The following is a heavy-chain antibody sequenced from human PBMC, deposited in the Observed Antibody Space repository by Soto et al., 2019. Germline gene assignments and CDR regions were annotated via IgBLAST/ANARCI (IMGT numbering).Heavy chain of an antibody. CDR2: ISFSGSTI. D-gene: IGHD3-10*01. V-gene: IGHV3-48*03. Sequence: PGGSLRLSCAASGFSFSDYEMNWVRQAPGKGLEWIAHISFSGSTIYYADSVKGRFSISRNNSKNFLYLQRSGLRADDSAVYYCTRGAGFFYGVDVWGLGTTVTVSS. CDR1: GFSFSDYE. CDR3: TRGAGFFYGVDV. J-gene: IGHJ6*02.